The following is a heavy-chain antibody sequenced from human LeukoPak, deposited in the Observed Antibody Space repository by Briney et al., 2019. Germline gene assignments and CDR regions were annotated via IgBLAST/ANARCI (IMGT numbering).Heavy chain of an antibody. CDR2: IYYTGRT. J-gene: IGHJ4*02. Sequence: PSETLSLTCTVSGGSVSTSTYHWAWIRQSPGKGLEWIGSIYYTGRTYYNPSLKSRVTISLDTSKNQFPLNLISMTAADTAVYYCATDSGWYGGQRFDYWGQGTLVSVSS. CDR1: GGSVSTSTYH. V-gene: IGHV4-39*06. CDR3: ATDSGWYGGQRFDY. D-gene: IGHD6-19*01.